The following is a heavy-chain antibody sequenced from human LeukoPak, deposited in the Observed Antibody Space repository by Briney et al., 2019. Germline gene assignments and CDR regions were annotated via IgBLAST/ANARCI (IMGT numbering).Heavy chain of an antibody. CDR3: ARDPYSSSSSLDY. J-gene: IGHJ4*02. CDR2: IYYSGST. CDR1: GGSISSSSYY. Sequence: PSETLSLTRTVSGGSISSSSYYWGWIRQPPGKGLEWIGSIYYSGSTYYNPSLKSRVTISVDTSKNQFSLKLSSVTAADTAVYYCARDPYSSSSSLDYWGQGTLVTVSS. V-gene: IGHV4-39*07. D-gene: IGHD6-6*01.